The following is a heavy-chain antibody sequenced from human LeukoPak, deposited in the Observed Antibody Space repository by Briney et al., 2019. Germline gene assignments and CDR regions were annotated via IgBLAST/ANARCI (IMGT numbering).Heavy chain of an antibody. CDR1: GFIFSDYS. V-gene: IGHV3-48*02. Sequence: GGSLRLSCAASGFIFSDYSMNWVRQAPGKGLEWISYITSSSNSIQYADSVRDRFTISRDNAKNSLFLQMNSLRDEDTAVYYCARDEAYAFDIWGQGTMVTVSS. J-gene: IGHJ3*02. CDR3: ARDEAYAFDI. CDR2: ITSSSNSI.